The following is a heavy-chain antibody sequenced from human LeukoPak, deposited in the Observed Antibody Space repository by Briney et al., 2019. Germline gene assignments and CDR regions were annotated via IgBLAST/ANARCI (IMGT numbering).Heavy chain of an antibody. J-gene: IGHJ5*02. Sequence: SVKVSCKASGGTFSSYAISWVRQAPGQGLEWMGGIIPIFGTANYAQKFQGRVTITADESTSTAYMELSSLRSEDTAVYYCATSTGYSSGWYIWFDPWGQGTLVTASS. V-gene: IGHV1-69*13. CDR1: GGTFSSYA. CDR3: ATSTGYSSGWYIWFDP. CDR2: IIPIFGTA. D-gene: IGHD6-19*01.